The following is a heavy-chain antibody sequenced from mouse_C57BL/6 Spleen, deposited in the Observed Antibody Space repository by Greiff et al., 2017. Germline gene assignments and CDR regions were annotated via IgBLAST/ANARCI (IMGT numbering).Heavy chain of an antibody. CDR1: GYAFSSYW. V-gene: IGHV1-80*01. CDR2: IYPEDGDT. J-gene: IGHJ3*01. D-gene: IGHD4-1*01. Sequence: VQLQQSGAALVKPGASVRISCKASGYAFSSYWMNWVKPRPGKGLEWIGQIYPEDGDTNYNGKFKGKATLTADKSSSTAYMQLSSLTSEDSAVYYCARRTGTWSVGFAYWGKGTLVTVSA. CDR3: ARRTGTWSVGFAY.